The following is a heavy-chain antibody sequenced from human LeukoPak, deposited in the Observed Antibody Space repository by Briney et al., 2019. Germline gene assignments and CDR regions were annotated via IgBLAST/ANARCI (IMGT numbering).Heavy chain of an antibody. CDR2: IYSGGST. V-gene: IGHV3-53*01. CDR1: GFTVSSNY. J-gene: IGHJ4*02. D-gene: IGHD6-13*01. CDR3: AKAQGAWYYFDS. Sequence: GGSLRLSCAASGFTVSSNYMSWVRQAPGKGLEWVSVIYSGGSTYYADSVKGRFTMTRDNSKNTIFLQLNNVRADDTAVYFCAKAQGAWYYFDSWGQGTLVTVSS.